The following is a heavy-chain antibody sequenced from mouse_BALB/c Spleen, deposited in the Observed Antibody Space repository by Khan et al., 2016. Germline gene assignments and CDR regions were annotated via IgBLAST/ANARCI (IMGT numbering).Heavy chain of an antibody. CDR3: ARDDHDYDAGFAS. CDR1: GFSLTNSG. D-gene: IGHD2-4*01. V-gene: IGHV2-9*02. Sequence: VQLQESGPGLVAPSQSLSITCTVSGFSLTNSGVHWVRQPPGKGLDWLGVIWAGGSTDYNSALMSRLSITKDNSQNQVFLKMNSLQTDDAAMYYCARDDHDYDAGFASGGQGTLVSVSA. J-gene: IGHJ3*01. CDR2: IWAGGST.